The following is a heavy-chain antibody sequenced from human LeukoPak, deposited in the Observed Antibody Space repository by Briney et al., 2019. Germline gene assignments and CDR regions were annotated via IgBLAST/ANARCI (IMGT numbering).Heavy chain of an antibody. V-gene: IGHV5-51*01. CDR2: IYPGDSDT. D-gene: IGHD2-2*01. CDR3: ACGSQLLEDAFDI. CDR1: GYIFTSYW. J-gene: IGHJ3*02. Sequence: RGESLKISCKGSGYIFTSYWIGWVRQMPGKGLEWMGIIYPGDSDTRYSPSFQGQVTISADKSISTAYLQWSSLKASDTAMYYCACGSQLLEDAFDIWGQGTMVTVSS.